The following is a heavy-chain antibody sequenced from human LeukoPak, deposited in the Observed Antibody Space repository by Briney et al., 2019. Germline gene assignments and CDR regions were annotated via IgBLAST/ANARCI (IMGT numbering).Heavy chain of an antibody. V-gene: IGHV3-23*01. CDR2: TSGSGLDT. D-gene: IGHD3-22*01. J-gene: IGHJ5*02. Sequence: PGGSLRLSCAASGFIFSNYAMSWVRQAPGKGLEWVAGTSGSGLDTYYGDSVKGRFTISRDSSKNTLYLQMNNLRVEDTALYYCAIKYYYDSSGYEPFWFDPWGQGTLVTVSS. CDR3: AIKYYYDSSGYEPFWFDP. CDR1: GFIFSNYA.